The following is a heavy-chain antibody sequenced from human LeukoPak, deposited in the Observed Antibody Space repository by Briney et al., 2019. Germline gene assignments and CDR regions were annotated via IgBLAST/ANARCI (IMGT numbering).Heavy chain of an antibody. CDR1: GFTFSSYA. D-gene: IGHD7-27*01. CDR2: ISYDGSNK. CDR3: AGSLGPLTEY. J-gene: IGHJ4*02. V-gene: IGHV3-30-3*01. Sequence: GGSLRLSCAASGFTFSSYAMHWVRQAPGKGLEWVAVISYDGSNKYYADSVKGRFTISRDNAKNTLYLHMNNLRAEDTAVYYCAGSLGPLTEYWGQGTLVTVSS.